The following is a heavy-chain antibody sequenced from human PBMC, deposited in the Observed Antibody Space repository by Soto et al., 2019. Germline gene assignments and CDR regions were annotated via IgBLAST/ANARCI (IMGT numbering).Heavy chain of an antibody. Sequence: EVQLVGSGGGLVQPRRSLRLSCAASGFSFEDYAMHWVRQAPGKGLEWVSGISWNSGSIGYADSVKGRFTISRDNAKNSLYLQMNSLRAEDTALYYCAKVGCRSTSCYALDYWGQGTLVTVSS. J-gene: IGHJ4*02. V-gene: IGHV3-9*01. CDR1: GFSFEDYA. CDR2: ISWNSGSI. CDR3: AKVGCRSTSCYALDY. D-gene: IGHD2-2*01.